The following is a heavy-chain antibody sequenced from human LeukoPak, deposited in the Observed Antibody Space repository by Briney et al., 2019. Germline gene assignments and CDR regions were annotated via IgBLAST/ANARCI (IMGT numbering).Heavy chain of an antibody. CDR3: ARDPLDYYDSKNWFDP. CDR1: GGSISSSSYY. Sequence: SETLSLTCTVSGGSISSSSYYWGWIRQPPGKGLEWIGSIYYSGSTYYNPSLKSRVTISVDTSKNQFSLKLSSVTAADTAVYYCARDPLDYYDSKNWFDPWGQGTLVTVSS. V-gene: IGHV4-39*07. J-gene: IGHJ5*02. CDR2: IYYSGST. D-gene: IGHD3-22*01.